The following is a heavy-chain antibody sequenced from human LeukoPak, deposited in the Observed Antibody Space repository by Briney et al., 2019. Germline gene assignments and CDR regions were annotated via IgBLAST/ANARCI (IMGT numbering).Heavy chain of an antibody. CDR2: IYYSGST. V-gene: IGHV4-30-4*01. J-gene: IGHJ4*02. CDR3: AREDWKRAMVRGVIAY. Sequence: SETLSLTCTVSGGSISSGDYYWSWIRQPPGKGLEWIGYIYYSGSTYYNPSLKSRITISVDTSKNQFSLELISVTAADTAVYYCAREDWKRAMVRGVIAYWGQGTLVTVSS. D-gene: IGHD3-10*01. CDR1: GGSISSGDYY.